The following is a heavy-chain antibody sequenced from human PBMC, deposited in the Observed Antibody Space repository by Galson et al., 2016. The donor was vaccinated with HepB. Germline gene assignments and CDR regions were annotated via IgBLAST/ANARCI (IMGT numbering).Heavy chain of an antibody. CDR1: GFTVGDNY. CDR2: IYFGGDT. Sequence: SLRLSCAASGFTVGDNYMSWVRQAPGKGLEWVSVIYFGGDTYYADFVKGRFTISRDNSKNTLYLQMNSLRVEDTAVYYCARDRGRFGSGTTPYYYFGMDVWGPGTTVTVSS. D-gene: IGHD3-10*01. CDR3: ARDRGRFGSGTTPYYYFGMDV. J-gene: IGHJ6*02. V-gene: IGHV3-53*01.